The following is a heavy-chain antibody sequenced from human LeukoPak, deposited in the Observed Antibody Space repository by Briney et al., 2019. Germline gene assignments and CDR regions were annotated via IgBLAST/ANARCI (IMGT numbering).Heavy chain of an antibody. CDR2: IYYSGST. J-gene: IGHJ4*02. D-gene: IGHD1-26*01. V-gene: IGHV4-39*01. Sequence: SETLSLTCTVSGGSISSSSSFWGWIRQPLGKGLEWIGTIYYSGSTYYNPSLKSRVTISVDTSKNQFSLKLSSMTAADTAMYYCARRWGIVGAPTDYWGQGTLVTVSS. CDR3: ARRWGIVGAPTDY. CDR1: GGSISSSSSF.